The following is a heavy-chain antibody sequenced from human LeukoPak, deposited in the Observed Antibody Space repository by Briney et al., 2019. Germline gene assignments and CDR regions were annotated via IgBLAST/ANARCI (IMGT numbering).Heavy chain of an antibody. V-gene: IGHV1-18*01. Sequence: ASVKVSCKASGYTFTSYGICWVRQAPGQGLEWMGWISAYNGNTNYAQKLQGRVTMTTDTSTSTAYMELRGLRSDDTAVYYCAREGDGYTNGNFEYWGQGTLVTVSS. CDR1: GYTFTSYG. CDR2: ISAYNGNT. J-gene: IGHJ4*02. D-gene: IGHD5-24*01. CDR3: AREGDGYTNGNFEY.